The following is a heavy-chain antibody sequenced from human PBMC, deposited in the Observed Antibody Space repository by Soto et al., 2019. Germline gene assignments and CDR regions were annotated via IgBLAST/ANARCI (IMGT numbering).Heavy chain of an antibody. CDR2: IYYTGNA. Sequence: QLQLQESGPGLVKPSETLTLICTVSGGSISNSGYFWGWIRQSPGEGLVWLGTIYYTGNAYYNPSLKSRATMSIDTSKPQSSLSLTSVTVTDTAKYYCARLGAQQLVPTSAIEVWGQGTTVIVS. J-gene: IGHJ6*02. D-gene: IGHD6-6*01. CDR1: GGSISNSGYF. CDR3: ARLGAQQLVPTSAIEV. V-gene: IGHV4-39*01.